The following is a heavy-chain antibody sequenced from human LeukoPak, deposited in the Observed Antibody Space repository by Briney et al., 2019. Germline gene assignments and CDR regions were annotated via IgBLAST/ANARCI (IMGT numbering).Heavy chain of an antibody. CDR3: ARGYYYALDV. CDR1: GASISYNY. V-gene: IGHV4-59*01. J-gene: IGHJ6*02. Sequence: SETLSLTCTASGASISYNYWNWIRQPPGKGLEWIGYIYYTGNTNYNPSLKRRLSISVDTSKNQFSLKLSSVTAADTAVYYCARGYYYALDVWGQGTTVTVSS. CDR2: IYYTGNT.